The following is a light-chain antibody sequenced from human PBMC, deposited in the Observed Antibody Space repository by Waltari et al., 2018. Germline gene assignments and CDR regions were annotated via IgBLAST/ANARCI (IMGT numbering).Light chain of an antibody. CDR2: WAS. CDR3: QQYYTTPCT. V-gene: IGKV4-1*01. CDR1: QMFLSRTNSNNY. J-gene: IGKJ2*02. Sequence: DIVLPQSPDSLALSLREKATIRCRARQMFLSRTNSNNYLAWYQQRPGQPPKMLFYWASTRVSGVPDRFDGSGSGTDFTLTISSLQAEDLAVYYCQQYYTTPCTFGQGTRLEIK.